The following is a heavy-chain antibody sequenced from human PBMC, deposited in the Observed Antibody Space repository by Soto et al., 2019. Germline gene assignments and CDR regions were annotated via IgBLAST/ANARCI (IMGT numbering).Heavy chain of an antibody. J-gene: IGHJ6*03. CDR3: ARDPHSNYGLRPSPANYYYYMDV. Sequence: GGSLRLSCAASGFTFSSYGMHWVRQAPGKGLEWVAVIWYDGSNKYYADSVKGRFTISRDSSKNTLYLQMNSLRAEDTAVYYCARDPHSNYGLRPSPANYYYYMDVWGKGTTVTVSS. D-gene: IGHD4-4*01. V-gene: IGHV3-33*01. CDR2: IWYDGSNK. CDR1: GFTFSSYG.